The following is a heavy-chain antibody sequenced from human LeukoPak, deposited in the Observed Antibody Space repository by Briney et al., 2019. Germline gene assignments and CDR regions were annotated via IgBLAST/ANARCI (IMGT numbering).Heavy chain of an antibody. CDR3: ARGQGNWNDVNFDY. CDR1: GYTFTGYY. Sequence: ASVKVSCKASGYTFTGYYMHWVRQAPGQGLEWMGWINPNSGGTNYAQKFQGRVTMTRNTSISTAYMELSSLRSEDTAVYYCARGQGNWNDVNFDYWGQGTLVTVSS. J-gene: IGHJ4*02. D-gene: IGHD1-1*01. V-gene: IGHV1-2*02. CDR2: INPNSGGT.